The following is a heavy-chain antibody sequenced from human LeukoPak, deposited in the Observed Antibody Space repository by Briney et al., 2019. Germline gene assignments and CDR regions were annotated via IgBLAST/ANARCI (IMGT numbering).Heavy chain of an antibody. J-gene: IGHJ4*02. V-gene: IGHV4-59*01. Sequence: SETLSLTCTVSGGSLSSYYWSWVRQPPGKGLEWIGYIYYSGSTNYNPSLKSRVTISVDTSKNQFSLKLSSVTAADTAVYYCARMVNWGSGSHFDYWGQGTLVTVSS. CDR3: ARMVNWGSGSHFDY. CDR2: IYYSGST. D-gene: IGHD3-16*01. CDR1: GGSLSSYY.